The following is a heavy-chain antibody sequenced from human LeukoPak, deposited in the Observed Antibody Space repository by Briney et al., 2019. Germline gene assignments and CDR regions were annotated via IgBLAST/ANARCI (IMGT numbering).Heavy chain of an antibody. D-gene: IGHD3-16*02. V-gene: IGHV3-49*03. CDR1: GFTFGDYA. CDR3: TRDRNDYVWGSYRPLDY. Sequence: GGSLRLSCTASGFTFGDYAMSWFRQAPGKGLEWVGFIRSKAYGGTTEYAASVKGRFTISRDDSKSIAYLQMNSLKTEDTAVYYCTRDRNDYVWGSYRPLDYWGQGTLVTVSS. J-gene: IGHJ4*02. CDR2: IRSKAYGGTT.